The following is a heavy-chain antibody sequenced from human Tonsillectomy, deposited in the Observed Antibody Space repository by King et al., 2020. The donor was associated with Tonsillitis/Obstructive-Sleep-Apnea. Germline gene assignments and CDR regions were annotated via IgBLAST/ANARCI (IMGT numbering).Heavy chain of an antibody. V-gene: IGHV5-51*01. CDR3: ATWSKKPSCYYMDV. CDR2: IYPGDSDP. Sequence: VQLVESGAEVKKPGESLKISCKGSGYTFTSYWIGWVRQMPGKGLEWMGIIYPGDSDPRYSPSFQGQVTFSADKSTSTAYLQWSSLKASDTAMYYCATWSKKPSCYYMDVWGKGTTVTVSS. J-gene: IGHJ6*03. CDR1: GYTFTSYW. D-gene: IGHD2-2*01.